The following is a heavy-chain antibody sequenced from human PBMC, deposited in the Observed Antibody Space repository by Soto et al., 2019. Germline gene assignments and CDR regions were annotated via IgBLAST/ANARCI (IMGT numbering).Heavy chain of an antibody. D-gene: IGHD6-19*01. CDR2: IFYIWST. V-gene: IGHV4-59*01. CDR3: ARQQWLVLNAFDI. CDR1: GDSLSGYY. J-gene: IGHJ3*02. Sequence: PSETLSLTCTVSGDSLSGYYWTWIRQPPGKELEWIVFIFYIWSTNYNPSLKSRVTISVVSSKNQFSLKLSSVTAADTAVYYCARQQWLVLNAFDIWGQGTMVTVSS.